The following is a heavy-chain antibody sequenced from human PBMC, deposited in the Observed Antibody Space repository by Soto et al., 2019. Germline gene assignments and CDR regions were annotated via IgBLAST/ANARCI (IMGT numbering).Heavy chain of an antibody. V-gene: IGHV1-46*03. CDR2: INPSGGST. D-gene: IGHD2-21*01. CDR1: GYTFTSYY. J-gene: IGHJ4*02. CDR3: ARVGDCGGDCFNFDY. Sequence: AASVKVSCKASGYTFTSYYMHWVRQAPGQGLEWMGIINPSGGSTSYAQKFQGRVTMTRDTSTSTVYMELSSLRSEDTAVYYCARVGDCGGDCFNFDYRGQGTLVTVSS.